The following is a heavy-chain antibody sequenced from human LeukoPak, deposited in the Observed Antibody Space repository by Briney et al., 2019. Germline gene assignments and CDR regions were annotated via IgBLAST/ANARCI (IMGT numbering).Heavy chain of an antibody. D-gene: IGHD4-17*01. V-gene: IGHV5-51*01. CDR2: IYPGDSDT. CDR3: ARKSTVMDV. CDR1: GYSFTTYW. Sequence: GESLKISCKGSGYSFTTYWIAWVRQMPGKGLEWLGIIYPGDSDTRYSPSFQGQVTISADKSISTAYLQWSSLKASDSAIYYCARKSTVMDVWGQGTTVTVSS. J-gene: IGHJ6*02.